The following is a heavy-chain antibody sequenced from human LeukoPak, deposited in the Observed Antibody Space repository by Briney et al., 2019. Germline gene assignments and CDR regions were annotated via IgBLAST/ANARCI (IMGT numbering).Heavy chain of an antibody. D-gene: IGHD2-15*01. CDR2: INHSGST. CDR3: ASVVVVAATPAAFDI. J-gene: IGHJ3*02. CDR1: GGSFSGYY. Sequence: SETLSLTCAVYGGSFSGYYWSWIRQPPGKGLEWIGEINHSGSTNYNPSLKSRVTISVDTSKNQFSLKLSSVTAADTAVYYCASVVVVAATPAAFDIWGQGTMVTVSS. V-gene: IGHV4-34*01.